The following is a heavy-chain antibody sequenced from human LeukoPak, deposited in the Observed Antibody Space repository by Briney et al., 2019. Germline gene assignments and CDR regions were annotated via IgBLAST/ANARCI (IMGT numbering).Heavy chain of an antibody. CDR1: GGSFSGYY. Sequence: PSETLSLTCAVYGGSFSGYYWSWIRQPPGKGLEWIGEINHSGSTNYNPSLKSRVTISVGTSKNQFSLKLSSVTAADTAVYYCARVSPEVVVPAAVLSGAYYYYYCMDVWGKGTTVTVSS. J-gene: IGHJ6*03. CDR3: ARVSPEVVVPAAVLSGAYYYYYCMDV. V-gene: IGHV4-34*01. D-gene: IGHD2-2*01. CDR2: INHSGST.